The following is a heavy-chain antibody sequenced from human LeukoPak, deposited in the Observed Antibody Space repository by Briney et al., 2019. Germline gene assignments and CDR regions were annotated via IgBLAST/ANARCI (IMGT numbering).Heavy chain of an antibody. Sequence: ASVKVSCKASGYTFTSYAMHWVRQAPGQRLEWMGWINAGNGNTKYSQKFQGRVTITRDTSTSTAYMELSSLRSEDTAVYYCASLGYYDSSGYYYFDYWGQGTLVTVSS. V-gene: IGHV1-3*01. D-gene: IGHD3-22*01. CDR3: ASLGYYDSSGYYYFDY. J-gene: IGHJ4*02. CDR1: GYTFTSYA. CDR2: INAGNGNT.